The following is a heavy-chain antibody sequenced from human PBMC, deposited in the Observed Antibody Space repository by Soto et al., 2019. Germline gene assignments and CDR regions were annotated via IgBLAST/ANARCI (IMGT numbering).Heavy chain of an antibody. Sequence: QVQLVQSGAEVKKPGASVKVSCKASGYTFTSYGISWVRQAPGQGLEWMGWISAHNGNTNYAQNLQGRVTVTTDTSTTTAYMELRSLRSVDTAVYYCARDSKYYGLDVWGQGTTVTVSS. CDR3: ARDSKYYGLDV. J-gene: IGHJ6*02. V-gene: IGHV1-18*01. CDR1: GYTFTSYG. CDR2: ISAHNGNT.